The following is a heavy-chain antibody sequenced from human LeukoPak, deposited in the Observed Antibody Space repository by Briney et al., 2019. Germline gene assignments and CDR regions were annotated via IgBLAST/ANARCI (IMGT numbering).Heavy chain of an antibody. V-gene: IGHV5-51*01. CDR2: IYPGDSDT. CDR3: ARRASGTYCGGDCLGNWFDP. Sequence: GESLKISCKGSGYSFTSYWIGWVRQMPGKGLEWMGIIYPGDSDTRYSPSFQGQVTISADKSISTAYLQWSSLKASDTAMYYCARRASGTYCGGDCLGNWFDPWGQGTLVTVSS. J-gene: IGHJ5*02. D-gene: IGHD2-21*02. CDR1: GYSFTSYW.